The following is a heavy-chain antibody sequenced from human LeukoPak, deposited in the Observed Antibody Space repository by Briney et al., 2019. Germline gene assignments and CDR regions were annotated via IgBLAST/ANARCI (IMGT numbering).Heavy chain of an antibody. V-gene: IGHV4-59*07. CDR3: ARSSSSGWGFRFDP. J-gene: IGHJ5*02. CDR1: GGSISSYY. D-gene: IGHD6-19*01. CDR2: IYYSGST. Sequence: SDTLSLTCTVSGGSISSYYWRWIRQPPGKGLEWLGYIYYSGSTNYNPSLKSRVTISVDTSKNQFSLKLSSVTAADTAVYYCARSSSSGWGFRFDPWGQGTLVTVSS.